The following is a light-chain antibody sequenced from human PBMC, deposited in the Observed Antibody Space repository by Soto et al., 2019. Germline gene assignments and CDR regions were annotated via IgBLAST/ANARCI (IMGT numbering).Light chain of an antibody. Sequence: QSVLTQPPSASGSRGQSVTISCTGTSSDVGGYNYVSGYQQHPGKVPKLMVYEVNKRPSGVPDRFSGSKSGNTASLTVSGLQAEDEAVYYCTSYAGGNNVFGTGTKLTVL. CDR2: EVN. J-gene: IGLJ1*01. CDR3: TSYAGGNNV. V-gene: IGLV2-8*01. CDR1: SSDVGGYNY.